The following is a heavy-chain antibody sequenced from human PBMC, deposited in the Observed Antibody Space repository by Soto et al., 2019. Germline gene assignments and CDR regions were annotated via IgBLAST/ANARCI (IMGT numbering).Heavy chain of an antibody. D-gene: IGHD6-25*01. Sequence: PSGTMSLRCTVCGGCICSSSCYGCLISQPPGKGLECIEGIYYSGSTYYNPSLKSHVSISVDTSKNQFSLKLGYVTAGDTAASYCARQPRRDSPYCYGIGIWGQGNSVTV. CDR3: ARQPRRDSPYCYGIGI. V-gene: IGHV4-39*01. J-gene: IGHJ6*02. CDR2: IYYSGST. CDR1: GGCICSSSCY.